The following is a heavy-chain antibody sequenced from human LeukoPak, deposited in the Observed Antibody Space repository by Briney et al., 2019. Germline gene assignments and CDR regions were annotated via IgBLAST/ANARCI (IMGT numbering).Heavy chain of an antibody. J-gene: IGHJ4*02. CDR1: GYTFTSYG. V-gene: IGHV1-18*01. CDR3: ATDTIPTGDIVVVPAAPGDY. CDR2: ISAYNGNT. Sequence: ALVKVSCKASGYTFTSYGISWVRQAPGQGLEWVGWISAYNGNTNYAQKLQGRVTMTTDTSTSTAYMELRSLRSDDTAVYYCATDTIPTGDIVVVPAAPGDYWGQGTLVTVSS. D-gene: IGHD2-2*01.